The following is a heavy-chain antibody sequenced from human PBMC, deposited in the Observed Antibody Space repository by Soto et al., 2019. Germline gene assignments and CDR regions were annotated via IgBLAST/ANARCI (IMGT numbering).Heavy chain of an antibody. Sequence: SESLSLTCAVSGGSSSSSGDSWSWIRQPPGKGLEWIGYIYHSGSTYYNPSLKSRVTISVDRSKNHFSLKLSSVTAADTAVYYCARVPDRRGQGTLVTVSS. CDR1: GGSSSSSGDS. V-gene: IGHV4-30-2*01. CDR2: IYHSGST. CDR3: ARVPDR. D-gene: IGHD2-2*01. J-gene: IGHJ5*02.